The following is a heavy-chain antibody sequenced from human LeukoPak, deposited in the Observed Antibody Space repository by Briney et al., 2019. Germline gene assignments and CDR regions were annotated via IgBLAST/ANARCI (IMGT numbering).Heavy chain of an antibody. Sequence: GGSLSLSCAASGFSVSSNYMSWVRQAPGKGLEWVSVLYSGGSAYYPDSVKGRFTISRDNSKNTLYLQMNSLRAEDTAVYYCARNAYSSGWYGYCQHWGQGTLVTVSS. D-gene: IGHD6-19*01. J-gene: IGHJ1*01. V-gene: IGHV3-66*01. CDR2: LYSGGSA. CDR1: GFSVSSNY. CDR3: ARNAYSSGWYGYCQH.